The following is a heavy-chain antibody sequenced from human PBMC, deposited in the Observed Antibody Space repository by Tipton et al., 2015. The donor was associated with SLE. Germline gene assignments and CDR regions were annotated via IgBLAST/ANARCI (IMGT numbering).Heavy chain of an antibody. CDR3: ARGLRITMNRPIFDY. D-gene: IGHD3-22*01. CDR2: INHSGST. Sequence: LRLSCAVYGGSFSGYYWSWIRQPPGKGLEWIGEINHSGSTSYNPSLKSRVTISVDTSKNQFSLKLSSVTAADTAVFYCARGLRITMNRPIFDYWGQGILVTVSS. CDR1: GGSFSGYY. V-gene: IGHV4-34*01. J-gene: IGHJ4*02.